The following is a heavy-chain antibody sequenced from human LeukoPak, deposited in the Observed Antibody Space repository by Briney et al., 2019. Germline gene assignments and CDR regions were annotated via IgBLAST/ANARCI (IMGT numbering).Heavy chain of an antibody. J-gene: IGHJ3*02. Sequence: ASVKVSCKASGYTFTSYYMHWVRQAPGQGLEWMGIINPSGGSTSYAQKFQGRVTMTRDTSTSTVYMELSSLRSEDTAVYYCARALKYCSSTSCYEGAFDIWGQGTMVTVSS. V-gene: IGHV1-46*01. CDR1: GYTFTSYY. D-gene: IGHD2-2*01. CDR3: ARALKYCSSTSCYEGAFDI. CDR2: INPSGGST.